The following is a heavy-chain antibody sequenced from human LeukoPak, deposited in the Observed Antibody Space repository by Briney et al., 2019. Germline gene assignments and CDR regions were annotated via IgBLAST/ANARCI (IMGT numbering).Heavy chain of an antibody. J-gene: IGHJ6*03. CDR2: ISGSGSST. D-gene: IGHD2-2*01. CDR3: AKSPDCSSTSCYLYNYYMDV. Sequence: GGSLRLACAASGFTFDSYAMSWVRQAPGRGLEWVSSISGSGSSTYYADSVKGRFTISRDNSKNTLYLQMNSLRAEDTAVCYCAKSPDCSSTSCYLYNYYMDVWGKGTTVTVSS. V-gene: IGHV3-23*01. CDR1: GFTFDSYA.